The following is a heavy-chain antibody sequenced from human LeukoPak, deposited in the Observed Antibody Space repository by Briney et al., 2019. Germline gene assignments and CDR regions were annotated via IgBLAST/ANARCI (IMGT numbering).Heavy chain of an antibody. Sequence: PGGSLRLSCAASGFTFSSYAMHWVRQAPGKGLEWVAVISYDGSNKYYADSVKGRFTISRDNSKNTLYLRMNSLRAEDTAVYHCARNTYYYDSSGSGGGYYFDYWGQGTLVTVSS. CDR1: GFTFSSYA. V-gene: IGHV3-30*04. D-gene: IGHD3-22*01. CDR2: ISYDGSNK. CDR3: ARNTYYYDSSGSGGGYYFDY. J-gene: IGHJ4*02.